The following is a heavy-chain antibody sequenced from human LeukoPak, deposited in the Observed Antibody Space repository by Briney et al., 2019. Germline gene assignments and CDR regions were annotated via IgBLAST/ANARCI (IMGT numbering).Heavy chain of an antibody. CDR1: GFTVSSNS. CDR2: IYSGGST. Sequence: GGSLRLSCAASGFTVSSNSLSWVRQAPRQGLEWVSVIYSGGSTYYADSVKGRFTISRDNSKNTLYLQMNSLRVEDTAVYYCARGPPQMIVPIYWGQGTLVTVSS. J-gene: IGHJ4*02. CDR3: ARGPPQMIVPIY. V-gene: IGHV3-53*01. D-gene: IGHD3-22*01.